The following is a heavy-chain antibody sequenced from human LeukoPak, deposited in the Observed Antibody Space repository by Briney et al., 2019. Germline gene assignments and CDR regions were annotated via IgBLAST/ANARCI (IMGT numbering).Heavy chain of an antibody. V-gene: IGHV1-18*01. CDR1: GYTFTSYG. J-gene: IGHJ4*02. CDR2: ISTYKGNT. D-gene: IGHD3-9*01. Sequence: GASVKVSCKASGYTFTSYGISWVRQAPGQGLEWMGWISTYKGNTNYAQKFQGRVTMTRDTSISTAYMELSRLRSDDTAVYYCARRNYDILTGYDISYFDYWGQGALVTVSS. CDR3: ARRNYDILTGYDISYFDY.